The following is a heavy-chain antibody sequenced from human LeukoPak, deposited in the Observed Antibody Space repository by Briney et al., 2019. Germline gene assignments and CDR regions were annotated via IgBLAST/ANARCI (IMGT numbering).Heavy chain of an antibody. CDR2: IYTSGST. V-gene: IGHV4-4*07. J-gene: IGHJ4*02. CDR1: GGSISSYY. D-gene: IGHD3-22*01. Sequence: PSETLSLTCTVSGGSISSYYWSWIRQPAGKGLEWIGRIYTSGSTNYSPSLKSRVTMSVDTSKNQFSLKLSSVTAADTAVYYSARVNYYDSSGPPGYYFDYWGQGTLVTVSS. CDR3: ARVNYYDSSGPPGYYFDY.